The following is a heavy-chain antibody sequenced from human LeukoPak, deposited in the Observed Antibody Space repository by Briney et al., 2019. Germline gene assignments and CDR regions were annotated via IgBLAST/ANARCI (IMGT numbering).Heavy chain of an antibody. CDR3: ARRTGSHDY. J-gene: IGHJ4*02. CDR1: GGSISSSSYY. D-gene: IGHD3/OR15-3a*01. CDR2: IYYSGST. V-gene: IGHV4-39*01. Sequence: PSETLSLTRTVSGGSISSSSYYWGWIRHPPGKGLEWIGSIYYSGSTYYNPSLKSRVTISVDTSKNQFSLKLSSVTAADTAVYYCARRTGSHDYWGQGTLVTVSS.